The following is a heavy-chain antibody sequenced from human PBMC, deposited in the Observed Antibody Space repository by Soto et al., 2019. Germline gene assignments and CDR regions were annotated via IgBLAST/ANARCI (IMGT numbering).Heavy chain of an antibody. CDR1: GGSISSYY. CDR3: AGRLRTWYFDL. V-gene: IGHV4-59*01. D-gene: IGHD4-17*01. J-gene: IGHJ2*01. CDR2: IYYSGST. Sequence: SETLSLTCTVSGGSISSYYWSWIRQPPGKGLEWIGYIYYSGSTNYNPSLKSRVTISVDTSKNQFSLKLSSVTAADTAVYYCAGRLRTWYFDLWGRGTLVTVSS.